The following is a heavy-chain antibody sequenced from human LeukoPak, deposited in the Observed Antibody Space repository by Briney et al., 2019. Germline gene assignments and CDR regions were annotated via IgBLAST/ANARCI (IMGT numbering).Heavy chain of an antibody. D-gene: IGHD2-2*01. V-gene: IGHV3-30*03. CDR3: ARDNILVPAAHGDYYYYGMDV. J-gene: IGHJ6*04. CDR2: ISYDGTNK. CDR1: GLTFSRSA. Sequence: PGRSLRLSCAASGLTFSRSAMHWVRQAPGKGLEWVAVISYDGTNKYYEDSVKGRFTISRDSSKSTLYLQMNSLRAEDTAVYYCARDNILVPAAHGDYYYYGMDVWGKGTTVTVSS.